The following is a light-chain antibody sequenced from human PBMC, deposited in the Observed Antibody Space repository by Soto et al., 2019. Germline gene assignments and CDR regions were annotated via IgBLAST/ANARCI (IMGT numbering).Light chain of an antibody. CDR2: SAS. CDR3: LQHNEFWWT. J-gene: IGKJ1*01. V-gene: IGKV1-9*01. CDR1: QALSNY. Sequence: DIHLTRSPSVLSASVLDTVTTTFLARQALSNYLAWYQQKPGKAPDLLIYSASTLQSGVPSRFSGSGSGTEFTPTISSLQPDDFATYYCLQHNEFWWTFGQGTKVDIK.